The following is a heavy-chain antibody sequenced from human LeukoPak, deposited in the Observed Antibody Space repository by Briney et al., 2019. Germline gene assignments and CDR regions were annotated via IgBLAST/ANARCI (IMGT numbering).Heavy chain of an antibody. CDR2: MNPNSGGT. V-gene: IGHV1-2*02. D-gene: IGHD5-24*01. CDR1: GYTFTGYY. Sequence: ASVKVSCKASGYTFTGYYMHWVRRAPGQGLEWMGWMNPNSGGTHYAQKFQGRVTMARDTSISAAYMELSRLRSDDTAVYYCARGDGEEFDYWGRGTLVTVSS. J-gene: IGHJ4*02. CDR3: ARGDGEEFDY.